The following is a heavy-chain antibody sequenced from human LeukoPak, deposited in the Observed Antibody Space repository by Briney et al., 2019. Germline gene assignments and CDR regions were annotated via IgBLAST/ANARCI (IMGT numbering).Heavy chain of an antibody. Sequence: SETLSLTCTVSGGSISGYYWSWIRQPPGKGLEWIGYIYYSGSTNYNPSLKSRVTISVDTSKNQFSLKLSSVTAADTAVYYCARRSTGTTSFDYWGQGTLVTVSS. D-gene: IGHD1-7*01. V-gene: IGHV4-59*01. J-gene: IGHJ4*02. CDR2: IYYSGST. CDR1: GGSISGYY. CDR3: ARRSTGTTSFDY.